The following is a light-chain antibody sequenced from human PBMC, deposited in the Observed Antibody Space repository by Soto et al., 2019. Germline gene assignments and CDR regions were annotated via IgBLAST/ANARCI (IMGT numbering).Light chain of an antibody. J-gene: IGKJ1*01. CDR2: AAT. V-gene: IGKV1-39*01. Sequence: DIHMTQSPSSLSASIGDRFTITCRASQSISIYLNWYQQKPGKAPRLLIYAATSLQSGVPSRFSGGGSGADFTLTVSSLQPEDFETYYCQQSYSTPHTFGQGTKVDNK. CDR3: QQSYSTPHT. CDR1: QSISIY.